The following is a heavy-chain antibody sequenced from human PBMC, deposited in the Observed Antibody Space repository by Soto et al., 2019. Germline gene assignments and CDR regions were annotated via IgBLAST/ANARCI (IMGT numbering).Heavy chain of an antibody. CDR3: AREAPYCTSATCPKFYDMDV. CDR2: IIPILNSP. D-gene: IGHD2-21*01. J-gene: IGHJ6*02. CDR1: GGTFGSYA. V-gene: IGHV1-69*13. Sequence: ASVKVSCKASGGTFGSYAITWVRRAPGQGLEWLGGIIPILNSPAYAQKFQARVVITADEITNTAYMVLNSLRFDDTAVYYCAREAPYCTSATCPKFYDMDVWGQGTTVTVSS.